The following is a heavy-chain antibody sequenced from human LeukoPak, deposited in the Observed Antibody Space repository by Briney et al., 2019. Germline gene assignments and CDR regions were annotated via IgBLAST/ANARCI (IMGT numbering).Heavy chain of an antibody. CDR2: ISSSSSYI. J-gene: IGHJ4*02. D-gene: IGHD6-19*01. Sequence: GGSLRLSCAASGFTFSSYSMNWVRQAPGKGLEWVSSISSSSSYIYYADSVKGRFTISRDNAKNSLYLQMNSLRAEDTAVYYCARDSSGWYRPGIHYFDYWGQGTLVTVSS. CDR1: GFTFSSYS. V-gene: IGHV3-21*01. CDR3: ARDSSGWYRPGIHYFDY.